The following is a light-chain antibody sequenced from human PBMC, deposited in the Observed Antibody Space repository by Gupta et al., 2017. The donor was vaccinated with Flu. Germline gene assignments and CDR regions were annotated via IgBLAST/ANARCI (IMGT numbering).Light chain of an antibody. CDR1: QSISTY. V-gene: IGKV3-11*01. CDR2: DSY. Sequence: RATLSCRASQSISTYLAWYQQKPGQAPRLLIYDSYNKATGVPARFSGSGYGTDFTLTISSLEPEDFAVYYCQQRNNWPPSLTFGGGTKVEFK. J-gene: IGKJ4*01. CDR3: QQRNNWPPSLT.